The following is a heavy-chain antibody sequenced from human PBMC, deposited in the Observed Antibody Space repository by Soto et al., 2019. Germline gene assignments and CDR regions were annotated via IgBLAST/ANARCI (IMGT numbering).Heavy chain of an antibody. CDR2: IYHSGST. CDR3: ARDRGEMATITGYYYGMDV. D-gene: IGHD5-12*01. V-gene: IGHV4-4*02. CDR1: GGSISSSNW. J-gene: IGHJ6*02. Sequence: QVQLQESGPGLVKPSGTLSLTCAVSGGSISSSNWWSWVRQPPGKGLEWIGEIYHSGSTNYNPSLKSRVTISVDKSKNQFSLKLSSVTAADTAVYYCARDRGEMATITGYYYGMDVWGQGTTVTVSS.